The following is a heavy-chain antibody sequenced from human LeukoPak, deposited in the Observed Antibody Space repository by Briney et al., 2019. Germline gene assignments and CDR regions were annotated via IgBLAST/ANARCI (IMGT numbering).Heavy chain of an antibody. CDR1: GYTFTSYD. CDR3: ARRCGGDCYAFDS. Sequence: ASVKVSCKASGYTFTSYDINWVRQATGQGLEWMGWISVYNGNTNYAQKFQGRVTMTTDTSTNTAYMELRSLRSDDTAVYYCARRCGGDCYAFDSWGQGTLVTVSS. D-gene: IGHD2-21*02. J-gene: IGHJ4*02. CDR2: ISVYNGNT. V-gene: IGHV1-18*01.